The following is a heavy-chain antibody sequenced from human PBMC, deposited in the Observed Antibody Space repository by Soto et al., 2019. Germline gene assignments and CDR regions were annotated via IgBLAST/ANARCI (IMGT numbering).Heavy chain of an antibody. Sequence: SGPTLVNPTQTLTLTCTFSGFSLSTSGMCVSWIRQPPGKALEWLALIDWDDDKYYSTSLKTRLTISKDTSKNQVVLTMTNMDPVDTATYYCARSPRLGYCSSTSCPPSGYYYYGMDVWGQGTTVTVSS. CDR3: ARSPRLGYCSSTSCPPSGYYYYGMDV. CDR2: IDWDDDK. D-gene: IGHD2-2*01. J-gene: IGHJ6*02. V-gene: IGHV2-70*01. CDR1: GFSLSTSGMC.